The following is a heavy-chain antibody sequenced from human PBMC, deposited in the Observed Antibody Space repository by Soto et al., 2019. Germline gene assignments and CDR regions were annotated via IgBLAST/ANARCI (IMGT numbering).Heavy chain of an antibody. V-gene: IGHV3-30*18. CDR3: AKEAAATGGIGAFDI. J-gene: IGHJ3*02. D-gene: IGHD1-26*01. Sequence: QAQLVESGGGVVQPGGSLRLSCAASGFTFSSSGMHWVRQPPGKGLEWVAVISHDGSIKYYADSVRGRFTISRDNSKNTLHLQMNSLRAEDTAVFYCAKEAAATGGIGAFDIWGQGTLVTVSS. CDR2: ISHDGSIK. CDR1: GFTFSSSG.